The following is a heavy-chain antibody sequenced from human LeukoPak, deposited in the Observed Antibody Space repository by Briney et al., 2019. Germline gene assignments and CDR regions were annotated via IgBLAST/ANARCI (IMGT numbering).Heavy chain of an antibody. CDR2: INPNSGGT. D-gene: IGHD6-13*01. CDR1: GYTFTAYY. V-gene: IGHV1-2*02. CDR3: AREVAAAGTGHDAFDI. J-gene: IGHJ3*02. Sequence: ASVKVSCKASGYTFTAYYMHWVRQAPGQGLEWMGWINPNSGGTNYAQKFQGRVTMTRDTSISTAYMELSRLRSDDTAVYYCAREVAAAGTGHDAFDIWGQGTMVTVSS.